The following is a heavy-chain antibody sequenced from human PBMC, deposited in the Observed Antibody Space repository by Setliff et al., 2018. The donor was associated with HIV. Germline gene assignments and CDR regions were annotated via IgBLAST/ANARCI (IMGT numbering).Heavy chain of an antibody. D-gene: IGHD1-1*01. CDR2: IIPMFGTE. J-gene: IGHJ3*01. V-gene: IGHV1-69*06. CDR3: AWNHPDHTTSHPEAFAL. CDR1: GYTFNTYG. Sequence: ASVKVSCKASGYTFNTYGISWVRQAPGQGLEWMGRIIPMFGTENYAQKFQGRVTLTADKFTTTAYMQLTRLRSDDTAMYYCAWNHPDHTTSHPEAFALWGQGTMVTVS.